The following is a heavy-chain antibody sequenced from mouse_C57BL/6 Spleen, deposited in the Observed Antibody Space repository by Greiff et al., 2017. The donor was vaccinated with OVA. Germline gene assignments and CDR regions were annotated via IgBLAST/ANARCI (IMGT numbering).Heavy chain of an antibody. CDR1: GYTFTSYW. CDR3: ARKGGSRWYFDV. D-gene: IGHD1-1*02. J-gene: IGHJ1*03. Sequence: QVQLKQPGAELVKPGASVKLSCKASGYTFTSYWMQWVKQRPGQGLEWIGEIDPSDSYTNYNQKFKGKATLTVDTSSSTAYMQLSSLTSEDSAVYYCARKGGSRWYFDVWGTGTTVTVSS. V-gene: IGHV1-50*01. CDR2: IDPSDSYT.